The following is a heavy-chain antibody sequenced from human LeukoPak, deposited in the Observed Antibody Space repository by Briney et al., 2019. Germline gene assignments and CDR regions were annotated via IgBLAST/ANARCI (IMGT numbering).Heavy chain of an antibody. V-gene: IGHV4-34*01. CDR1: GGSISSYY. CDR3: ARISLEWLLYSPTDYYMDV. D-gene: IGHD3-3*01. J-gene: IGHJ6*03. Sequence: PSETLSLTCTVSGGSISSYYWSWIRQPPGKGLEWIGEINNSGSTNYNPSLKSRVTISVDTSKNQFSLKLSSVTAADTAVYYCARISLEWLLYSPTDYYMDVWGKGTTVTVSS. CDR2: INNSGST.